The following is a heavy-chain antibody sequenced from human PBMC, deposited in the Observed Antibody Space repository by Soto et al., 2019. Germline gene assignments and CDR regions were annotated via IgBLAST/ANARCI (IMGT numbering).Heavy chain of an antibody. V-gene: IGHV3-23*01. J-gene: IGHJ4*02. CDR1: GFTFRSYV. CDR2: ISRSGDST. CDR3: AKGSGIDY. Sequence: EVQLLESGGGLVQPGGSLRLSCAASGFTFRSYVMSWVRQAPGKGLEWVSSISRSGDSTYYADSVKGRFTISRDNSKNTLYLQMHSLRAEDTDVYYCAKGSGIDYWGQGTLVTVSS.